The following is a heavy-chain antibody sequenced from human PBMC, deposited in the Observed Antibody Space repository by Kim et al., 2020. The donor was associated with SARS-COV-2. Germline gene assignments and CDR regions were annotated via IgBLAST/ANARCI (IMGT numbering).Heavy chain of an antibody. CDR1: GFTVSSNY. D-gene: IGHD3-10*01. Sequence: GGSLRLSCAASGFTVSSNYMSWVRQAPGKGLEWVSVIYSGGSTYYADSVKGRFTISRDNSKNTLYLQMNSLRAEDTAVYYCATQNYYGSGSYHDYWGQGTLVTVSS. V-gene: IGHV3-53*01. CDR2: IYSGGST. CDR3: ATQNYYGSGSYHDY. J-gene: IGHJ4*02.